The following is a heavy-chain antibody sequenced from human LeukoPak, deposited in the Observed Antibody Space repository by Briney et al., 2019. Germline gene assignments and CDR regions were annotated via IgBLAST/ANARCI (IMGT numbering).Heavy chain of an antibody. CDR2: IYSGDST. CDR3: AREVATGFSCFDY. Sequence: GGSLRLSCAASGFTVNNNYMNWVRQAPGKGLEWVSLIYSGDSTYYADSVKGRLIISRDNSKNTLYLQMNSLRAEDTAVYYCAREVATGFSCFDYWGQGTLVTVSS. CDR1: GFTVNNNY. D-gene: IGHD2-21*02. J-gene: IGHJ4*02. V-gene: IGHV3-53*01.